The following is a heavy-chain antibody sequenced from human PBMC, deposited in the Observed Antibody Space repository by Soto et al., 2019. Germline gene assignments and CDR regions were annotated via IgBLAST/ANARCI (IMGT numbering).Heavy chain of an antibody. CDR3: ARFRSLDP. J-gene: IGHJ5*02. V-gene: IGHV4-34*01. CDR2: INHSGST. D-gene: IGHD3-10*01. CDR1: GGSFSGYY. Sequence: ASETLSLTCAVYGGSFSGYYWSWIRQPPGKGLEWIGEINHSGSTNYNPSLKSRVTISVDTSKDQFSLKLSSVTAADTAVYYCARFRSLDPWGQGSLVTVSS.